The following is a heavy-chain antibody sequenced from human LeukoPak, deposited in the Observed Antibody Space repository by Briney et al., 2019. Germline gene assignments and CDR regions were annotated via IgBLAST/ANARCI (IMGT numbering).Heavy chain of an antibody. D-gene: IGHD6-19*01. V-gene: IGHV3-30*04. CDR1: GFTFSSYA. Sequence: GGSLRLSCAAPGFTFSSYATHWVRQAPGKGLEWVAVISYDGSNKYYADSVKGRFTISRDNSKNTLYLQMNSLRAEDTAVYYCARDWGSGWYYYYGMDVWGKGTTVTVSS. J-gene: IGHJ6*04. CDR2: ISYDGSNK. CDR3: ARDWGSGWYYYYGMDV.